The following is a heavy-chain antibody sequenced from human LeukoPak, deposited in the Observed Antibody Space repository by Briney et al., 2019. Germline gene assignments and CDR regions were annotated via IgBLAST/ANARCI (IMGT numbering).Heavy chain of an antibody. V-gene: IGHV3-30*18. D-gene: IGHD3-10*01. Sequence: GGSLRLSCAASGFTFTNYGMHWARQAPGKGLEWVAVVSSDATNKYYADSVKGRFTISRENSKNTLYLQMNSLRGEDTAVYYCAKGRVWFGELLFTMDVWGQGTTVTVSS. J-gene: IGHJ6*02. CDR1: GFTFTNYG. CDR2: VSSDATNK. CDR3: AKGRVWFGELLFTMDV.